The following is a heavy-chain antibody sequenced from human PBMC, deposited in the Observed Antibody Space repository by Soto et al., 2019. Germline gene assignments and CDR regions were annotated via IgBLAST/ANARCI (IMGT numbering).Heavy chain of an antibody. D-gene: IGHD3-3*01. CDR1: GDTLTKIS. Sequence: ASVKVSCKVSGDTLTKISMHWVRQAPGKGLEWMGGFDPEDGETIYAQKFQGRVTMTEDTSTDTAYMELSSLRSEDTAVYYCATSPRSTIIQVVTFGMDVWGEGIKVTV. J-gene: IGHJ6*02. CDR2: FDPEDGET. V-gene: IGHV1-24*01. CDR3: ATSPRSTIIQVVTFGMDV.